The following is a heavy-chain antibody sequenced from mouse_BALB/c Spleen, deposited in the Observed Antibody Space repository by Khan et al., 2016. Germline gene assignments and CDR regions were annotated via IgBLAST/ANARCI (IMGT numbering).Heavy chain of an antibody. V-gene: IGHV14-3*02. D-gene: IGHD2-4*01. CDR3: ARSPYDYDVGFAY. Sequence: VQLQQSGAELVKPGASVKLSCTASGFNIKDTYMHWVKQRPEQGLEWIGRIDPANGNTKYDPKFQGKATITADTSSNTAYLQLSSLNSEDTAVYYCARSPYDYDVGFAYWGQGTLVTVSA. J-gene: IGHJ3*01. CDR2: IDPANGNT. CDR1: GFNIKDTY.